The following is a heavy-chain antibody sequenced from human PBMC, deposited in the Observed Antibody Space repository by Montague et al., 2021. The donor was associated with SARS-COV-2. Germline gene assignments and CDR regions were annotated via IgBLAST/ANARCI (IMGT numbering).Heavy chain of an antibody. Sequence: SETLSLTCNVSGASISRSDYYWAWIRQPPGKGLELIGSIHYIGNTYYNPSLESRVTIILDTSKQQFSLELTSVTAADTAVYYCARDRRGMAMVGRAYYYYYMDVWGKGTAVTVSS. D-gene: IGHD6-19*01. J-gene: IGHJ6*03. CDR1: GASISRSDYY. V-gene: IGHV4-39*07. CDR2: IHYIGNT. CDR3: ARDRRGMAMVGRAYYYYYMDV.